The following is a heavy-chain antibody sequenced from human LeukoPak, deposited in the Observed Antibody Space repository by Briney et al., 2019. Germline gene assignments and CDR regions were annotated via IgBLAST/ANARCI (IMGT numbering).Heavy chain of an antibody. CDR3: AREGGEYSYGISN. V-gene: IGHV1-8*01. CDR2: MNPNSGNT. CDR1: GYTFTSYD. D-gene: IGHD5-18*01. Sequence: ASVKVSCKASGYTFTSYDINWVRQATGQGLEWMGWMNPNSGNTGYAQKFQGRVTITADESTSTAYMELSSLRSEDTAVYYCAREGGEYSYGISNWGQGTLVTVSS. J-gene: IGHJ4*02.